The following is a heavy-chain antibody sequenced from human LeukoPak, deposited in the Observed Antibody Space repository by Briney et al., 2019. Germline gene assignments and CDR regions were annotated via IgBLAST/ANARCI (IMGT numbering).Heavy chain of an antibody. CDR3: ARDDAYEGPAYYFDY. CDR2: IYYSGST. V-gene: IGHV4-39*07. CDR1: GGSISSSSYY. J-gene: IGHJ4*02. Sequence: SETLSLTCTVSGGSISSSSYYWGWIRQPPGKGLEWIGGIYYSGSTYYNPSLKSRVTISVDTSKNQFSLKLSSVTAADTAVYYCARDDAYEGPAYYFDYWGQGTLVTVSS. D-gene: IGHD5-12*01.